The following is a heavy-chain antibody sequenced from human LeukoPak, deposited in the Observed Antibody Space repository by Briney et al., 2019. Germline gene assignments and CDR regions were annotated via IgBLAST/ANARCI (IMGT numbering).Heavy chain of an antibody. J-gene: IGHJ4*02. V-gene: IGHV3-30*18. CDR1: GFTFSSYG. CDR3: AKGHQWVLDY. Sequence: GGSLRLSCAASGFTFSSYGMHWVRQAPGKGLEWVAVISYDGSNKYYADSVKGRFTISRDNSKNTLYLQMNSLRAEDTAVYYCAKGHQWVLDYWGQGTLVTVSS. CDR2: ISYDGSNK. D-gene: IGHD1-26*01.